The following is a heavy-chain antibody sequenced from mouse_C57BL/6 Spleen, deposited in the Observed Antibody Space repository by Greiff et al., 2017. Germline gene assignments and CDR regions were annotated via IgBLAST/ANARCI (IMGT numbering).Heavy chain of an antibody. CDR2: IRNKANGYTT. Sequence: DVMLVESGGGLVQPGGSLSLSCAASGFTFTDYYMSWVRQPPGKALEWLGFIRNKANGYTTEYSASVKGRFTISRDNSQSILYLQMNALGAEDSATYYCARHLTRYFDVWGTGTTVTVSS. V-gene: IGHV7-3*01. CDR3: ARHLTRYFDV. CDR1: GFTFTDYY. D-gene: IGHD4-1*01. J-gene: IGHJ1*03.